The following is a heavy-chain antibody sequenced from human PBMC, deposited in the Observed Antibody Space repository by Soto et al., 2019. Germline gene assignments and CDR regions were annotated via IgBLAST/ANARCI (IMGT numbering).Heavy chain of an antibody. J-gene: IGHJ2*01. CDR1: GGTLDGFG. CDR3: AISEDYRSSWYFDL. CDR2: IIPIFSTV. Sequence: QVQLVQSGAEMRKPGSSVKVSCKATGGTLDGFGVSWIRQAPGEQLEWMGGIIPIFSTVDYAQKFKDRITINADKSTSTVYLEMRNLRSDETGVFYCAISEDYRSSWYFDLWSRGTLVTVSS. V-gene: IGHV1-69*14. D-gene: IGHD4-4*01.